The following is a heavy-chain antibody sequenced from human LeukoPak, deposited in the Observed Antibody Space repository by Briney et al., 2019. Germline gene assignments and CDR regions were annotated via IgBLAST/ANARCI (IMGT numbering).Heavy chain of an antibody. Sequence: GGSLRLSCSAPGFTFSSYAIHWVRQAPGKGLEWVAVISYDGSNKYYADSVKGRFTISRDNSKNTLYLQMNSLRVEDTAVYYCARDLLDTSGWYGFYFDFWGQGTLVTVSS. CDR3: ARDLLDTSGWYGFYFDF. CDR2: ISYDGSNK. V-gene: IGHV3-30-3*01. D-gene: IGHD6-19*01. CDR1: GFTFSSYA. J-gene: IGHJ4*02.